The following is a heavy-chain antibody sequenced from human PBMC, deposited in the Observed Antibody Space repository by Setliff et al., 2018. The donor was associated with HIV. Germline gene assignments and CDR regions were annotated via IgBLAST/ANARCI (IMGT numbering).Heavy chain of an antibody. CDR1: GFTFNTYS. Sequence: KPGGSLRLSCAASGFTFNTYSMNWVRQAPGKGLEWVPSISSDSRYIYYADSLKGRITVSRDNAKNSLYLQMNSLRAGDPAVYYCARDLRYPGVSWGQGTLVTVSS. CDR3: ARDLRYPGVS. CDR2: ISSDSRYI. J-gene: IGHJ5*02. V-gene: IGHV3-21*01. D-gene: IGHD6-6*01.